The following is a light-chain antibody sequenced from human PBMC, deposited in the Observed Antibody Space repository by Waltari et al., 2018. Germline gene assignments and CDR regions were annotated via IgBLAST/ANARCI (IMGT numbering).Light chain of an antibody. J-gene: IGLJ2*01. Sequence: SSVLTQPPSVSVAPGETSRLTCGGTNIGSKVVHWYQQKPGQAPVLVIYYDSDRPSGIPERFSGSNSGNTATLTISRVEAGDEADYYCQVSDSSSDLVVFGGGTKLTVL. V-gene: IGLV3-21*04. CDR1: NIGSKV. CDR3: QVSDSSSDLVV. CDR2: YDS.